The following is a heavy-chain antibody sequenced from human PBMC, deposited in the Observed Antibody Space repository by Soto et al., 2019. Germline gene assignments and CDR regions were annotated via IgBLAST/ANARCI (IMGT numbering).Heavy chain of an antibody. CDR1: GGSFSGYY. CDR2: INHSGST. CDR3: ARGHGRAYYYYYMDG. V-gene: IGHV4-34*01. J-gene: IGHJ6*03. Sequence: PSETLSLTCAVYGGSFSGYYWSWIRQPPGKGLEWIGEINHSGSTNYNPSLKSRVTISVDTSKNQFSLKLSSVTAADTAVYYCARGHGRAYYYYYMDGWGKGTTVTVPS.